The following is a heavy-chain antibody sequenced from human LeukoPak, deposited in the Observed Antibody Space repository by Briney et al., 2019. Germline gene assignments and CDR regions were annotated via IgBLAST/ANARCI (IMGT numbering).Heavy chain of an antibody. J-gene: IGHJ4*02. V-gene: IGHV4-39*01. CDR2: IYYRKNT. CDR3: ASPRGFSYGYFDY. CDR1: GGSISSSSAY. Sequence: SETLSLTCTVSGGSISSSSAYWGWIRQPPGKGLEWIGSIYYRKNTYYNPSLKSRVTISADTSKNQFSLTLGPVSATDTAVYYCASPRGFSYGYFDYWGQGTLVTVSS. D-gene: IGHD5-18*01.